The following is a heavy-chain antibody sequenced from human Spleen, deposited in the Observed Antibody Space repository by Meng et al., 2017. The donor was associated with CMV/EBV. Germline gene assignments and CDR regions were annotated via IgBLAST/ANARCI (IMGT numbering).Heavy chain of an antibody. CDR2: ISAYNGDT. D-gene: IGHD2/OR15-2a*01. CDR1: GYTFTSYD. V-gene: IGHV1-18*01. J-gene: IGHJ6*02. CDR3: ARAGGVIVPYYYGMDV. Sequence: ASVKVSCKASGYTFTSYDINWVRQATGQGLEWMGWISAYNGDTNYTQRLQGRVTMTTDTSTSTAYMELRSLRSDDTAVYYCARAGGVIVPYYYGMDVWGQGTTVTVSS.